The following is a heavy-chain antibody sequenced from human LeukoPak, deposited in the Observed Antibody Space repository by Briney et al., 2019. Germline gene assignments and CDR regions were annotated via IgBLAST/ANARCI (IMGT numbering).Heavy chain of an antibody. J-gene: IGHJ4*02. D-gene: IGHD2-2*02. CDR2: IYHSGST. CDR1: GGSISSGGYS. Sequence: PSETLSLTCAVSGGSISSGGYSWNWIRQPSGKGLEWIGYIYHSGSTYYNPSLKSRVTISVDRSKNQFSLKLSSVTAADTAVYYCARSPYCSTTSCHTFDYWGQGTLVTVSS. CDR3: ARSPYCSTTSCHTFDY. V-gene: IGHV4-30-2*01.